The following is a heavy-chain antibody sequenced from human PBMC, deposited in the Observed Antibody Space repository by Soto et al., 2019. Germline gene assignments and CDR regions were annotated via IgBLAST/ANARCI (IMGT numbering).Heavy chain of an antibody. CDR3: ARDTRDGYYFGY. J-gene: IGHJ4*02. CDR2: IYQTGST. Sequence: QLQLQESGSGLVKPSQTLSLTCAVSGDSISSGGYSQTWIRQPPGKGLEGIGHIYQTGSTLSNPSLESRVTISVDKSKHQFSLGLTSGTAADTVVYYCARDTRDGYYFGYWGQGILVTVSS. CDR1: GDSISSGGYS. V-gene: IGHV4-30-2*01. D-gene: IGHD1-26*01.